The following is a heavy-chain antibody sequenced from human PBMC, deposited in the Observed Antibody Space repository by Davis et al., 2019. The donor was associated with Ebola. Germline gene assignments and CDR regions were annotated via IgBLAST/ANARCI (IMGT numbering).Heavy chain of an antibody. CDR1: GFTFSSYS. V-gene: IGHV3-15*01. J-gene: IGHJ2*01. CDR3: TTLSTVTTMYFDL. Sequence: GGSLRLSCAASGFTFSSYSMNWVRQAPGKGLEWVGRIKSKTDGGTTDYAAPVKGRFAMSRDDSKNTLYLQMNSLKTEDTAVYYCTTLSTVTTMYFDLWGRGTLVTVSS. CDR2: IKSKTDGGTT. D-gene: IGHD4-17*01.